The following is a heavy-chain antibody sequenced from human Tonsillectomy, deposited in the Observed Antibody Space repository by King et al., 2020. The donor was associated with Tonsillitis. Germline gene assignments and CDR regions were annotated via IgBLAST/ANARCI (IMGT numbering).Heavy chain of an antibody. Sequence: LQLQESGPGLVKPSQTLSLICAVSGGSISSGSYYWSWIRQPAGKGLEWIGRIYTSGYTNYNPSLKSRVTISVDTSKNQFSLKLSSVTAADTAVYFCAREARSSSPLRDYYYYYYMDVWGKGTTVTVSS. D-gene: IGHD6-6*01. CDR3: AREARSSSPLRDYYYYYYMDV. CDR1: GGSISSGSYY. CDR2: IYTSGYT. V-gene: IGHV4-61*02. J-gene: IGHJ6*03.